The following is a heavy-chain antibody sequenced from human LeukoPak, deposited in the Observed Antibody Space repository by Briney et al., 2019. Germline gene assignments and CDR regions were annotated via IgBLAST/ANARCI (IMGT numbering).Heavy chain of an antibody. D-gene: IGHD3-10*01. J-gene: IGHJ6*03. Sequence: PSETLSLTCTVSGGSISSYYWSWIRQPAGKGLEWIGRIYTSGSTNYNPSLKSRVTMSVDTSKNQFSLKLSSVTAADTAVYYCARWFRVSRKEYYYYMDVWGQGTTVTVSS. CDR2: IYTSGST. CDR3: ARWFRVSRKEYYYYMDV. CDR1: GGSISSYY. V-gene: IGHV4-4*07.